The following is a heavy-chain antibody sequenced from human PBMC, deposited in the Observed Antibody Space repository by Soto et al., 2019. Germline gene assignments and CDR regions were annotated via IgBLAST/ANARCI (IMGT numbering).Heavy chain of an antibody. D-gene: IGHD4-4*01. J-gene: IGHJ4*02. Sequence: SETLSLTCTVSRGSISSYYWSWIRQPPGKGLEWIGYIYYSGSTNYNPSLKSRVTISVDTSKNQFSLKLSSVTAADTAVYYCARGPIMTTVTTHLDYWGQGTLVTVSS. CDR2: IYYSGST. V-gene: IGHV4-59*01. CDR3: ARGPIMTTVTTHLDY. CDR1: RGSISSYY.